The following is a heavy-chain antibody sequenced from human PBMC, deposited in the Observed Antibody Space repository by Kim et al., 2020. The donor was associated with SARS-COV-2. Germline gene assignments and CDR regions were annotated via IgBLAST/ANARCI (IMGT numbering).Heavy chain of an antibody. Sequence: GGSLRLSCAASGFTFSSYAMSWVRQAPGKGLEWVSAISGSGGSTYYADSVKGRFTISRDNSKNTLYLQMNSLRAEDTAVYYCAKVLNYDFLPRYYGMDVWGQGTTVTVSS. CDR3: AKVLNYDFLPRYYGMDV. CDR1: GFTFSSYA. D-gene: IGHD3-3*01. J-gene: IGHJ6*02. CDR2: ISGSGGST. V-gene: IGHV3-23*01.